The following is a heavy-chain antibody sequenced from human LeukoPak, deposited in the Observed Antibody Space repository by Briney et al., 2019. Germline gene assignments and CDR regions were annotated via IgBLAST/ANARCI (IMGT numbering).Heavy chain of an antibody. CDR2: IDSGGSNT. D-gene: IGHD6-19*01. J-gene: IGHJ4*02. CDR3: ARGSSSGWYLLFDY. Sequence: GGSLRLSCVVSGFTFSTYWMHWVRQGPGKGLVWVSRIDSGGSNTLYADSVRGRFTISRDNAKNTLYLQMSSLRVEDTAMYYCARGSSSGWYLLFDYWGQGTLVTVSS. V-gene: IGHV3-74*01. CDR1: GFTFSTYW.